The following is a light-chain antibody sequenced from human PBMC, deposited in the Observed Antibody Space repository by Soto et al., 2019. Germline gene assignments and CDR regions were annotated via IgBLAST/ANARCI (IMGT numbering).Light chain of an antibody. CDR2: DAS. CDR1: QSVSSC. Sequence: EIVLTQSPATLSLSPGERATLSCRASQSVSSCLACYQQKPGQAPRLLIYDASNRATGIPARFSGSGSGTDFTLTISSLEPEDFAVYYCQQRSNWPPYTFGQGTKLEIK. CDR3: QQRSNWPPYT. J-gene: IGKJ2*01. V-gene: IGKV3-11*01.